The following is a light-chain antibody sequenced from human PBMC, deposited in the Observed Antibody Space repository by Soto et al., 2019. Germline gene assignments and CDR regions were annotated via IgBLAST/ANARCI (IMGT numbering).Light chain of an antibody. Sequence: TVLPHSPATLSFSPWERANIYCRSSQIVSTYLAWYQQRPGQAPRLLIYDASYRATDIPPRFSGSGSGTDFTLTISSLEPEDFATYYCQQYDKYAWTCGKGTKVDIK. CDR3: QQYDKYAWT. CDR2: DAS. V-gene: IGKV3-11*01. CDR1: QIVSTY. J-gene: IGKJ1*01.